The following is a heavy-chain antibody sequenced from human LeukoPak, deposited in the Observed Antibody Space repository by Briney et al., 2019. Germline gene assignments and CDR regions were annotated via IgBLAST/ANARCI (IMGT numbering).Heavy chain of an antibody. CDR1: GFTFSSYD. V-gene: IGHV3-13*01. D-gene: IGHD2-15*01. CDR2: IGTAGDT. CDR3: ARNAGSGAYFDY. J-gene: IGHJ4*02. Sequence: GGSLRLSCAASGFTFSSYDMHWVRQATGKGLQWVSAIGTAGDTDYPVSVKGRFTISRENAKNSLYLQMNSQRAGDTAVYYCARNAGSGAYFDYWGEGSLVTGAS.